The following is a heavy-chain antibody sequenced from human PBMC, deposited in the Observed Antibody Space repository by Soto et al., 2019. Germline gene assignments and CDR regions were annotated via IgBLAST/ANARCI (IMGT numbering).Heavy chain of an antibody. CDR2: IYYSGST. CDR3: ARGEYSSDS. V-gene: IGHV4-61*08. J-gene: IGHJ5*02. Sequence: PSEPISLTCTVSGGSISSGGYYWSWIRQHPGKGLEWIGYIYYSGSTNYNPSLKSRVTISVDTSKNQFSLKLSSVTAADTAVYYCARGEYSSDSWGQGTLVTVSS. CDR1: GGSISSGGYY. D-gene: IGHD5-18*01.